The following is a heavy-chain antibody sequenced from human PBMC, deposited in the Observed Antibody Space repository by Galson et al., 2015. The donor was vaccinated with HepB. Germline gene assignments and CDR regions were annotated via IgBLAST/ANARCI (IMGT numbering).Heavy chain of an antibody. CDR1: GFTFDDYA. CDR3: AKDMTDTAMVTGAGFDY. J-gene: IGHJ4*02. V-gene: IGHV3-9*01. D-gene: IGHD5-18*01. Sequence: SLRLSCAASGFTFDDYAMHWVRQAPGKGLEWVSGISWNSGSIGYADSVKGRFTISRDNAKNSLYLQMNSLRAEDTALYYCAKDMTDTAMVTGAGFDYWGQGTLVTVSS. CDR2: ISWNSGSI.